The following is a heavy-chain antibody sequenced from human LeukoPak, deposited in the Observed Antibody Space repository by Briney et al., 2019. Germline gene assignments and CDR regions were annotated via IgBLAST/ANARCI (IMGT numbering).Heavy chain of an antibody. CDR2: IKESEKT. D-gene: IGHD5-24*01. Sequence: SETLSLTCAVYGASFSDSYRSWIRQPPGKGLEWIGEIKESEKTNYNPSLKSRVTISIDTSKNQFSLKLSSVTAADTAVYYCARGGLRNVHNPLGYWGQGTLVTVSS. V-gene: IGHV4-34*01. CDR1: GASFSDSY. CDR3: ARGGLRNVHNPLGY. J-gene: IGHJ4*02.